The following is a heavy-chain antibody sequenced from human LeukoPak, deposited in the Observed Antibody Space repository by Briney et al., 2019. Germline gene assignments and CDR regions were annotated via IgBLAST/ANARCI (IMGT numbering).Heavy chain of an antibody. D-gene: IGHD3-22*01. CDR2: ISAYNGNT. V-gene: IGHV1-18*01. Sequence: SVKVSCKASGYTFTSYGISWVRQAPGQGLEWMGWISAYNGNTNYAQKLQGRVTMTTDTSTSTAYMELRSLRSDDTAVYYCALTPLYYYDSSGYWTIFDYWGQGTLVTVSS. J-gene: IGHJ4*02. CDR1: GYTFTSYG. CDR3: ALTPLYYYDSSGYWTIFDY.